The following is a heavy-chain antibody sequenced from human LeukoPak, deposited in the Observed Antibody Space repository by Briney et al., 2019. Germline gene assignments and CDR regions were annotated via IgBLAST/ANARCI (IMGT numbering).Heavy chain of an antibody. CDR3: AKGAIAAAGRFPYNWFDP. CDR1: GFTFSSYG. D-gene: IGHD6-13*01. V-gene: IGHV3-23*01. Sequence: GGSLRLSCAASGFTFSSYGMSWVRQAPGKGLEWVSAISGSGGSTYYADSVKGRFTISRDNSKNTLYLQMNSLRAEDMAVYYCAKGAIAAAGRFPYNWFDPWGQGTLVTVSS. CDR2: ISGSGGST. J-gene: IGHJ5*02.